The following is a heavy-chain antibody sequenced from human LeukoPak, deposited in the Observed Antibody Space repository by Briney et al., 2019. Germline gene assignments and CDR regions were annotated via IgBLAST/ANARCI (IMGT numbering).Heavy chain of an antibody. CDR2: IIPNSGGT. V-gene: IGHV1-2*02. D-gene: IGHD3-22*01. Sequence: ASVKVSCKASGYTFTGYYIHWVRQAPGQGLEWMGWIIPNSGGTNYAQKFQGRVTMTRDTSISTAYMELSRLRSDDTAVYYCARLKYYYDSSGYRAEYFQHWGQGTLVTVSS. CDR3: ARLKYYYDSSGYRAEYFQH. J-gene: IGHJ1*01. CDR1: GYTFTGYY.